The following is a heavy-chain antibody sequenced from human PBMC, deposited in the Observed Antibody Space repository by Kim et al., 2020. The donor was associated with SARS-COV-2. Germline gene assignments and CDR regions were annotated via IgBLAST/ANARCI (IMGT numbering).Heavy chain of an antibody. J-gene: IGHJ5*01. V-gene: IGHV3-23*01. CDR1: GFTFDSYA. CDR3: AKHMNAPCYWGFDF. D-gene: IGHD2-21*02. CDR2: ISEIGGNI. Sequence: GGSLRLSCAASGFTFDSYAMRWVRRAPGKGLEWVSTISEIGGNIGYADSVKGRFTISRDNSRNTLFLQMNSLRAEDTAIYYCAKHMNAPCYWGFDFWG.